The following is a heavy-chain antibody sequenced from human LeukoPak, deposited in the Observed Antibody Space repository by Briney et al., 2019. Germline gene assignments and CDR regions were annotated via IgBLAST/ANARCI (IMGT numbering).Heavy chain of an antibody. V-gene: IGHV3-23*01. CDR1: GFTFNSLA. CDR3: AQDLGPTWFDP. J-gene: IGHJ5*02. D-gene: IGHD7-27*01. CDR2: ISRGGDSI. Sequence: PGGSLRLSCAASGFTFNSLAMSWVRQAPGKGLEWVSVISRGGDSIYYADSVRGRFTISRDNSKNALFLQMNNLRAEDTAVYYCAQDLGPTWFDPWGPGTLVTVSS.